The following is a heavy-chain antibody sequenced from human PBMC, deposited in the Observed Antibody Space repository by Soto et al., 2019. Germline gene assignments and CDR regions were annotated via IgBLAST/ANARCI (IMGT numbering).Heavy chain of an antibody. CDR1: GYTFTSYG. D-gene: IGHD3-3*01. J-gene: IGHJ4*02. CDR2: ISAYNGNT. CDR3: ARGVRYDFWSGSLFDY. Sequence: QVQLVQSGAEVKKPGASVKVSCTASGYTFTSYGISWVRQAPAQGLEWMGWISAYNGNTNYAQKLQGRVTMTTDTSTSTAYMVLGSLRSDVTPVYYCARGVRYDFWSGSLFDYGGQGTLVTVCS. V-gene: IGHV1-18*01.